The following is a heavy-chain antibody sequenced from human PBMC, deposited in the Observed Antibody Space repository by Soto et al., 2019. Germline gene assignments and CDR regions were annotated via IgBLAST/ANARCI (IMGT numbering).Heavy chain of an antibody. CDR2: TRNKANSYTT. CDR1: GFTFSDHY. V-gene: IGHV3-72*01. Sequence: GGSLRLSCAASGFTFSDHYMDWVRQAPGKGLEWVGRTRNKANSYTTEYAASVKGRITISRDDSKNSLYLQMNSLKTEDTAVYYCASSRPHYYASSGYYYYYYGMDVWGQGTTVTVSS. CDR3: ASSRPHYYASSGYYYYYYGMDV. J-gene: IGHJ6*02. D-gene: IGHD3-22*01.